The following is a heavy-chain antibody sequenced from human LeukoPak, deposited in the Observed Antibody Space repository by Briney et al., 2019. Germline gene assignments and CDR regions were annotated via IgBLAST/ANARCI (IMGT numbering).Heavy chain of an antibody. V-gene: IGHV4-59*01. Sequence: SETLSLTCTVSGGSISDYYWNWIRQPTGKGLEWIGYIYYRGTTNYNPSLNSRVTISLDSSKNQFSLKLSSVTAADTAVYYCARGPPRSGRERYFDYWGQGTVVSVSS. CDR3: ARGPPRSGRERYFDY. J-gene: IGHJ4*02. CDR2: IYYRGTT. CDR1: GGSISDYY. D-gene: IGHD3-10*01.